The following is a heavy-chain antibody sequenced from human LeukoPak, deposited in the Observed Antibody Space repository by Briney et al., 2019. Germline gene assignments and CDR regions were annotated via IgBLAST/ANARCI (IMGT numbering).Heavy chain of an antibody. CDR1: GGSISSSGHS. D-gene: IGHD5-24*01. V-gene: IGHV4-61*05. Sequence: PSETLSLTCTVSGGSISSSGHSWGWIRQPPGKGLEWIGYIYYSGSTKYNPSLKSRVTISVDTSKNQFSLKLSSVTAADTAVYYCARGARAGYNLEPFDYWGQGTLVTVSS. CDR3: ARGARAGYNLEPFDY. J-gene: IGHJ4*02. CDR2: IYYSGST.